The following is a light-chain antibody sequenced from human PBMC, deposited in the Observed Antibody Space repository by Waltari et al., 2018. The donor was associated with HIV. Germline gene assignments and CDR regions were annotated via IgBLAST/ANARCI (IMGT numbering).Light chain of an antibody. CDR3: AVWDDSLGGAV. CDR2: MND. V-gene: IGLV1-47*01. J-gene: IGLJ2*01. CDR1: GSNIGTYS. Sequence: SVVTQPPSASGTPGQRVTISCSGSGSNIGTYSVTWYQHFPGTAPKLLIYMNDQRPSGVPGRFSGSQSGTSASLAISGLQYDDEADYYCAVWDDSLGGAVFGGGTKLTVL.